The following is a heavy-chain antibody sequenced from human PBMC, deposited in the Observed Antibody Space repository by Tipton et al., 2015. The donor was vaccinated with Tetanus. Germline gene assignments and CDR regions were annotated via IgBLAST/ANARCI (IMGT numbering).Heavy chain of an antibody. CDR2: ITPRGSA. D-gene: IGHD5-12*01. V-gene: IGHV4-39*07. CDR3: ASRGYSGRRQIEDY. Sequence: TLSLTCTASVGSLSRGTYYWAWIRQSPGKGLEWIGEITPRGSASYNPSLKSRVSILGDTSKNQFSLNLTSVTAADTAVYYCASRGYSGRRQIEDYWGQGTLVTVSS. CDR1: VGSLSRGTYY. J-gene: IGHJ4*02.